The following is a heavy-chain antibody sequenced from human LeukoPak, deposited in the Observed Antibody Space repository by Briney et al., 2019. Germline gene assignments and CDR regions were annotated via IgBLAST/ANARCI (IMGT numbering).Heavy chain of an antibody. D-gene: IGHD1-26*01. CDR2: ISTSGGST. V-gene: IGHV3-23*01. CDR3: AKIVGAKGDY. Sequence: GGSLRLSCAASGFTFSSYAMSWVRQAPGKGLEWVSGISTSGGSTYYADSVKGRFTISRDNSKNTLYLQMNSLRAEDTAIYYCAKIVGAKGDYWGQGTLVTVSS. J-gene: IGHJ4*02. CDR1: GFTFSSYA.